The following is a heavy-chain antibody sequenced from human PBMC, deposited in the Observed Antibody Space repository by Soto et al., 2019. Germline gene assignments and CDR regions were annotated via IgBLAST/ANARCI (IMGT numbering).Heavy chain of an antibody. Sequence: QVQLQQWGAGLLKPSETLSLTCAVSGGSFSGYYWSWIRQPPGKGLEWIGEINHSGSTNYNNNPSPNTRVTISADPSAQQFSLRLSSVTAAATPVYSCVRFAQGPSNWFDPWGQGTLVTVSS. V-gene: IGHV4-34*01. CDR1: GGSFSGYY. J-gene: IGHJ5*02. CDR3: VRFAQGPSNWFDP. CDR2: INHSGSTNY.